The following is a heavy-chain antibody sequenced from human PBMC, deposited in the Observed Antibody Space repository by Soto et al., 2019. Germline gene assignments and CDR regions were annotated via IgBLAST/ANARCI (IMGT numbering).Heavy chain of an antibody. J-gene: IGHJ4*02. CDR2: ISAYNGNT. D-gene: IGHD5-18*01. V-gene: IGHV1-18*04. CDR3: ARDMDTAMVALFDY. CDR1: GYTFTSYG. Sequence: ASVKVSCKASGYTFTSYGISWVRQAPGQGLEWMGWISAYNGNTNYAQKLQGRVTMTTDTSTSTAYMELRSLRSDDTAVYYCARDMDTAMVALFDYWGQGTLVTVSS.